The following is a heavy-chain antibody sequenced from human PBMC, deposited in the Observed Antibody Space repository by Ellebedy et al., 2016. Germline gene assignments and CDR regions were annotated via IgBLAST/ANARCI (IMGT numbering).Heavy chain of an antibody. CDR3: AKDIRRIAVAGPTFDY. Sequence: GESLKISCAASGFTFSSYAMSWVRQAPGKGLEWVSAISGSGGSTYYADSVKGRFTISRDNSKNTLYLQMNSLRAEDTAVYYCAKDIRRIAVAGPTFDYWGQGTLVTVSS. J-gene: IGHJ4*02. D-gene: IGHD6-19*01. CDR1: GFTFSSYA. V-gene: IGHV3-23*01. CDR2: ISGSGGST.